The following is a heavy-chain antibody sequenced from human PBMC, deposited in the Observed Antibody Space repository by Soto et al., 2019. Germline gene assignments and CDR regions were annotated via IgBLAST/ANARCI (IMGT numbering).Heavy chain of an antibody. D-gene: IGHD6-13*01. V-gene: IGHV3-23*01. J-gene: IGHJ4*02. CDR2: ISGSGSYT. CDR3: AKGAEKVYPRWYQDY. CDR1: GFTFSTYG. Sequence: GGSLRLSCAASGFTFSTYGMSWVRQAPGKGLEWVSTISGSGSYTFYADSVKGRFTISRDNSKNTLYLQMNSLRGEDTAVYYCAKGAEKVYPRWYQDYWGQGTLVTVSS.